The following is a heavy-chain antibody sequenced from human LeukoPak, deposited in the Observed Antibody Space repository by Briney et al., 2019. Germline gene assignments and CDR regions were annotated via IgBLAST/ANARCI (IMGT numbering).Heavy chain of an antibody. V-gene: IGHV4-34*01. CDR1: GGSFSGYY. D-gene: IGHD6-13*01. CDR2: INHSGST. J-gene: IGHJ4*02. Sequence: SETLSLTCAVYGGSFSGYYWSWIRQPPGKGLEWIGEINHSGSTNYSPSLKSRVTISVDTSKNQFSLGLSSVTAADTAVYYCARHGSSYSFDCWGQGTLVTVSS. CDR3: ARHGSSYSFDC.